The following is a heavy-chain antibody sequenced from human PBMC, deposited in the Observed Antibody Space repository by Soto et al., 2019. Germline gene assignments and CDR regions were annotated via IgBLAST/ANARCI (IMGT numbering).Heavy chain of an antibody. CDR2: ISGSGGST. CDR1: GFTFSSYA. Sequence: GGSLRLSCAASGFTFSSYAMSWVRQAPGKGLEWVSAISGSGGSTYYADSVKGRFTISRDNSKKTLYRQMNSLRAEDTAVYYCAEDLLFGVVIIGSDREYSDYWGQGTLVTVSS. V-gene: IGHV3-23*01. D-gene: IGHD3-3*01. CDR3: AEDLLFGVVIIGSDREYSDY. J-gene: IGHJ4*02.